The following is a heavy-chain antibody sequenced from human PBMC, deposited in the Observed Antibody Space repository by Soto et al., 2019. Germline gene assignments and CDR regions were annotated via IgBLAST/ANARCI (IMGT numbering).Heavy chain of an antibody. D-gene: IGHD5-18*01. CDR2: INPNSGDT. CDR1: GYAFTGNY. Sequence: AAAKVSCNSTGYAFTGNYIHWVRQDPGQGLEWMGWINPNSGDTNYAQKFQGRVSMTGDTSFSTAYMELSSLRSDDTAVYYCATRYSYVHFWGQGTVVTVSA. V-gene: IGHV1-2*02. J-gene: IGHJ4*02. CDR3: ATRYSYVHF.